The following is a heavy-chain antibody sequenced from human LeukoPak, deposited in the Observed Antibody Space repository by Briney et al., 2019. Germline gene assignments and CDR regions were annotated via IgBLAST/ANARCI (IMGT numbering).Heavy chain of an antibody. D-gene: IGHD4-11*01. CDR3: TTSDINYRPFDN. J-gene: IGHJ4*02. V-gene: IGHV3-30*03. CDR1: GFTFNNFG. Sequence: PGGSLRLSCAASGFTFNNFGMHWVRQAPGKGLEWVAMISYDGSDEYYADSVKGRFTISRDNAKNSLFLQVSSLRAEDTAVYYCTTSDINYRPFDNWGQGTLVTVSS. CDR2: ISYDGSDE.